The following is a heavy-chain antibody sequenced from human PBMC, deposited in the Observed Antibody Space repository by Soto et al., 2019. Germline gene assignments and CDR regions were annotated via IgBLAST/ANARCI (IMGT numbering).Heavy chain of an antibody. CDR3: ARDLSDYGDSHFDY. J-gene: IGHJ4*02. D-gene: IGHD4-17*01. CDR1: GYTFTHYG. V-gene: IGHV1-18*01. CDR2: ISTHNGNT. Sequence: QVQLVQSGAEVKKSGASMKVSCKASGYTFTHYGISWVRQAPGQGLEWMGWISTHNGNTNYAQKVQGRVTMTTNTSTKTAYMELRSLRSDDTAGYYCARDLSDYGDSHFDYWGQGTLVTVSS.